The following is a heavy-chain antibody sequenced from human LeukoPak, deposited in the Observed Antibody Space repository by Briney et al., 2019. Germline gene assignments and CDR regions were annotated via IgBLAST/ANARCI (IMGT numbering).Heavy chain of an antibody. D-gene: IGHD1-14*01. Sequence: GGSLRLSCAASGLTLRSFGMHWVRQAAGKGLEWVTFISYDGSDKHHADSVKGRFTISRDTSKNTLYLQMNSLRVEDTAVYFCVKGLGNLFDDWGQGTLVTVSS. CDR2: ISYDGSDK. CDR3: VKGLGNLFDD. CDR1: GLTLRSFG. J-gene: IGHJ4*02. V-gene: IGHV3-30*18.